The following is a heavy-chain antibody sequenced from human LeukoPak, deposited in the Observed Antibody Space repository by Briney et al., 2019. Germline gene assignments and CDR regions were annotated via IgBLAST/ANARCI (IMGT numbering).Heavy chain of an antibody. V-gene: IGHV3-33*03. D-gene: IGHD1-14*01. CDR1: GFTFSSYA. J-gene: IGHJ6*03. CDR3: AKAGRTGSYSYHYMDV. CDR2: IWYDGGYK. Sequence: GGSLRLSCAASGFTFSSYAMHWVRQAPGKGLEWVAVIWYDGGYKYNADSVKGRFTTSRDNSKNTLYLQMNSLRAEDTAVYYCAKAGRTGSYSYHYMDVWGKGTTVTVSS.